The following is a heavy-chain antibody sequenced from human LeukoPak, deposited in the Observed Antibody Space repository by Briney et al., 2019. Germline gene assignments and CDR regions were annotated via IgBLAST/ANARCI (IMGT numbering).Heavy chain of an antibody. Sequence: PSETLSLTCTVSGGSISSYYWSWIRQPPGKGLEWIGYIYYSGSTNYNPSLKSRVTISVDTSKNQFSLKLSSVTAADTAVYYCARGGVHDYGDYEVAFDIWGQGTMVTVS. J-gene: IGHJ3*02. CDR2: IYYSGST. V-gene: IGHV4-59*01. CDR3: ARGGVHDYGDYEVAFDI. D-gene: IGHD4-17*01. CDR1: GGSISSYY.